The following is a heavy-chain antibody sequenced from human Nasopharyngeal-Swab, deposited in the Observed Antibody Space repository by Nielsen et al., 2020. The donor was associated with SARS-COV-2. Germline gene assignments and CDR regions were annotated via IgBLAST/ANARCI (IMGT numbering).Heavy chain of an antibody. J-gene: IGHJ4*02. V-gene: IGHV2-70*11. CDR2: IDWDDDK. D-gene: IGHD1-26*01. CDR3: ERRKREGEGSDY. Sequence: WIRQPPGKALEWLARIDWDDDKYYSTSLKTRLTISKDTSKNQVVLTMTNMDPGETETEEGERRKREGEGSDYWGQGTLGTVSS.